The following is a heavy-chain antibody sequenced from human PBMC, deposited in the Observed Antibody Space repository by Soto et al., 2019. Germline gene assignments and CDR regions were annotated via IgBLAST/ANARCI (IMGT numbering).Heavy chain of an antibody. CDR2: ISGSGGST. CDR3: AKNRLWSKKWLVPGWGSAFDI. Sequence: EVQLLESGGGLVQPGGSLRLSCAASGFTFSSYAMSWVRQAPGKGLEWVSAISGSGGSTYYADSVKGRFTISRDNSKNTLYLQMNSLRAEDTAVYYCAKNRLWSKKWLVPGWGSAFDIWGQGTMVTVSS. V-gene: IGHV3-23*01. J-gene: IGHJ3*02. D-gene: IGHD6-19*01. CDR1: GFTFSSYA.